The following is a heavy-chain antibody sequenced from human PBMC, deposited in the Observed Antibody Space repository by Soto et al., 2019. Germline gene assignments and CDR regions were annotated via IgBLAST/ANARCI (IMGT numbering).Heavy chain of an antibody. V-gene: IGHV1-69*12. CDR1: GDTFTIFA. CDR2: IIPTIGTT. Sequence: QVQLVQSGAEVKKPGSSVKVSCKASGDTFTIFAISWVRQAPGQGLEWMGGIIPTIGTTNYAQRFQGRITTTGDESTGTAYMELSSPKSEDTAVYYCARDLGSGYDPGDYWGQGTLVTVSS. CDR3: ARDLGSGYDPGDY. D-gene: IGHD5-12*01. J-gene: IGHJ4*02.